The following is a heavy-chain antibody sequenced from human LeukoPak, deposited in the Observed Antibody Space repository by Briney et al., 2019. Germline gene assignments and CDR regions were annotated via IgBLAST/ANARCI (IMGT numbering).Heavy chain of an antibody. CDR2: INPNGGGT. D-gene: IGHD3-10*01. Sequence: GASVKVSCKASGYTFTGFYMHRVRQAPGQGLEWMGWINPNGGGTNYAQKFQGRVTMTRDTSINTAYMELSSLRSDDTAVYYCAREEVSVISDTCCSGLGYWGQGTLVTVSS. V-gene: IGHV1-2*02. CDR1: GYTFTGFY. CDR3: AREEVSVISDTCCSGLGY. J-gene: IGHJ4*02.